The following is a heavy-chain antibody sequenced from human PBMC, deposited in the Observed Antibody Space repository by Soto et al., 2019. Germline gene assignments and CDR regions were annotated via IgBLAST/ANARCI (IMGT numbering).Heavy chain of an antibody. CDR1: GDSISSDSYY. D-gene: IGHD6-19*01. Sequence: SETLSPTCTVSGDSISSDSYYWGWIRQPPGKGLEWIASMSYSGSTYYNPSLKSRVTISVDTSENQFSLKLNFVTAADTAVYYCATSRGIAVAGFDYWGQGTLVTVSS. V-gene: IGHV4-39*01. CDR2: MSYSGST. CDR3: ATSRGIAVAGFDY. J-gene: IGHJ4*02.